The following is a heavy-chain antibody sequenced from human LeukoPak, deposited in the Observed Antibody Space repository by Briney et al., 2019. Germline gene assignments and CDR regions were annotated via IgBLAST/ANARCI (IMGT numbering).Heavy chain of an antibody. CDR3: AKDDTGWFGEEVDP. J-gene: IGHJ5*02. D-gene: IGHD3-10*01. V-gene: IGHV3-23*01. CDR2: ISGSGGST. CDR1: GFTVSSNY. Sequence: PGGSLRLSCAASGFTVSSNYMSWVRQAPGKGLEWVSVISGSGGSTYYADSVKGRFTISRDNSKNTLYLQMNSLRAEDTAVYYCAKDDTGWFGEEVDPWGQGTLVTVSS.